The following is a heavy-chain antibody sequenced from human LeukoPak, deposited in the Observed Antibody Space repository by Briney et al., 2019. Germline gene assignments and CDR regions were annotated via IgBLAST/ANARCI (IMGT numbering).Heavy chain of an antibody. CDR2: ISYDGSNK. Sequence: PGRSLRLSCAASGFTFSSYGMHWVRQAPGKGLEWVAVISYDGSNKYYADSVKGRFTISRDNSKNTLYLQVNSLRAEDTAVYYCAKDFGNYVWGSYRSSAGFDYWGQGTLVTVSS. V-gene: IGHV3-30*18. CDR1: GFTFSSYG. CDR3: AKDFGNYVWGSYRSSAGFDY. D-gene: IGHD3-16*02. J-gene: IGHJ4*02.